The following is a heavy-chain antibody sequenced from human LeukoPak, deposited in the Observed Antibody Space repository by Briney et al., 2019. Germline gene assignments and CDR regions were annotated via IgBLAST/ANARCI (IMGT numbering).Heavy chain of an antibody. CDR2: ISAYNGNT. Sequence: GASVKVSCKASGYTFTSYGISWVRQAPGQGLEWMGWISAYNGNTNFAQKLQGRVTMTTDTSTSTAYMELRSLRSDDTAVYYCAKVPSGGTGTAGFDYWGQGTLVTVSS. J-gene: IGHJ4*02. V-gene: IGHV1-18*01. CDR3: AKVPSGGTGTAGFDY. D-gene: IGHD1-1*01. CDR1: GYTFTSYG.